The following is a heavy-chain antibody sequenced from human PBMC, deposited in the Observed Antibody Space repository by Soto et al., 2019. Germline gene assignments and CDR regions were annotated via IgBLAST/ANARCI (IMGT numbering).Heavy chain of an antibody. CDR3: AKNSEPASYYYYGMDV. Sequence: EGSLRLSCAASGFTFSSYGMHWVRQAPGKGLEWVAVISYDGSNKYYADSVKGRFTISRDNSKNTLYLQMNSLRAEDTAVYYCAKNSEPASYYYYGMDVWGQGTTVTVSS. V-gene: IGHV3-30*18. J-gene: IGHJ6*02. CDR1: GFTFSSYG. CDR2: ISYDGSNK.